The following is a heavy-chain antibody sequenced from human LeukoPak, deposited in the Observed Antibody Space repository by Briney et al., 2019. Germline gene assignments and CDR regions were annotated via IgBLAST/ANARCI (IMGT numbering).Heavy chain of an antibody. V-gene: IGHV1-8*01. J-gene: IGHJ4*02. CDR2: MNPNSGNT. Sequence: ASVKVSCKASGYTFTSYDINWVRQATGQGLEWMGWMNPNSGNTGYVQKFQGRVTMTRNTSISTAYMELSSLRSEDTAVYYCARGLYCSSTSCSWGQGTLVTVSS. CDR3: ARGLYCSSTSCS. D-gene: IGHD2-2*01. CDR1: GYTFTSYD.